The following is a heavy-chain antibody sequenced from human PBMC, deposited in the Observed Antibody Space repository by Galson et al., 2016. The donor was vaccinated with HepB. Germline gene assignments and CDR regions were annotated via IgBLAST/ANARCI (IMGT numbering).Heavy chain of an antibody. V-gene: IGHV4-31*03. CDR3: ARLFEGAGAGYDF. J-gene: IGHJ4*02. CDR1: GDSISRGGYS. D-gene: IGHD6-13*01. Sequence: TLSLTCSVSGDSISRGGYSWSWIRQHPGKGLEWIGFVYYRGNTYPNPSLGGRVALSLDTSTSQFSLNLTSVTAADTAVYYCARLFEGAGAGYDFWGQGTLVTVS. CDR2: VYYRGNT.